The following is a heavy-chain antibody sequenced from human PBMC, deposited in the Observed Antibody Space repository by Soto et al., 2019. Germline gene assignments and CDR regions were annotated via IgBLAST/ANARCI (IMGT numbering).Heavy chain of an antibody. Sequence: SLGLSWAAPGFRGSNNYTSWVGQGPGKRWEWAAIVLGDGNTYNADSVKGRFTVSRDNSKNTLDLQMNNLRDEDTAMYYCAKGDFDSWGQGTLVTVSS. D-gene: IGHD1-26*01. V-gene: IGHV3-53*01. J-gene: IGHJ4*02. CDR1: GFRGSNNY. CDR2: VLGDGNT. CDR3: AKGDFDS.